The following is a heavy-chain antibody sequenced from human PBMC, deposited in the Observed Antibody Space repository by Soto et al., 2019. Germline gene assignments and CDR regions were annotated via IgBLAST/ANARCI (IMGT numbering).Heavy chain of an antibody. CDR3: ARGSRGRYYDGMEV. CDR1: GFTFSSYA. Sequence: WGSLGLSCAASGFTFSSYAMHWVRQAPGKGLEWVAVISYDGSNKYYADSVKGRFTISRDNSKNTLYLQMNSLRAEDTAVYYCARGSRGRYYDGMEVWGQGTTVNVSS. J-gene: IGHJ6*02. CDR2: ISYDGSNK. V-gene: IGHV3-30-3*01. D-gene: IGHD1-26*01.